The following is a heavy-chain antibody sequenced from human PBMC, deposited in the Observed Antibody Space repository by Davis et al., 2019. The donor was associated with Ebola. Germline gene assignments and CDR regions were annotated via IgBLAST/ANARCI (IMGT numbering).Heavy chain of an antibody. CDR3: ARGGDSSGAAGYYYGMDV. Sequence: SETLSLTCAVYGGSFSGYYWSWIRQPPGKGLEWIGEINHSGSTNYNPSLKSRVTISVDTSKNQFSLKLSSVTAADTAVYYCARGGDSSGAAGYYYGMDVWGKGTTVTVSS. CDR2: INHSGST. CDR1: GGSFSGYY. J-gene: IGHJ6*04. D-gene: IGHD6-19*01. V-gene: IGHV4-34*01.